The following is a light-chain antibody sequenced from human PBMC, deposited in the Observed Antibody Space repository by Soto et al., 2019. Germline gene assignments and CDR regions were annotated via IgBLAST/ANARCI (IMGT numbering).Light chain of an antibody. CDR1: SSDVGAYIY. CDR2: EVT. V-gene: IGLV2-14*01. J-gene: IGLJ1*01. CDR3: CSYTSSRTYV. Sequence: QSVLTQPASVSGSPGQSITISCTGTSSDVGAYIYVSWYQHHPGKAPKVMIYEVTNRPSGVSDRFSGSKSGNTASLTISRLQAEDEADYYCCSYTSSRTYVFGTGTKLTVL.